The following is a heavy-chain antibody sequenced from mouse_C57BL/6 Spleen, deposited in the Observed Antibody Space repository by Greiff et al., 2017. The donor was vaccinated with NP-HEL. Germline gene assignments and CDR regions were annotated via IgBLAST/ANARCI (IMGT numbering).Heavy chain of an antibody. Sequence: VKLQESGPELVKPGASVKISCKASGYAFSSSWMNWVKQRPGKGLEWIGRIYPGDGDTNYNGKFKGKATLTADKSSSTAYMQLSSLTSEDSAVYFCARKGIYYGFDYWGQGTTLTVSS. V-gene: IGHV1-82*01. D-gene: IGHD2-1*01. CDR1: GYAFSSSW. CDR3: ARKGIYYGFDY. CDR2: IYPGDGDT. J-gene: IGHJ2*01.